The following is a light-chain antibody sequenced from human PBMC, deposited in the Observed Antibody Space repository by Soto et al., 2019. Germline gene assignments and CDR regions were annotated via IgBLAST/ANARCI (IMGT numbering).Light chain of an antibody. J-gene: IGKJ2*01. CDR1: QSVSRH. Sequence: EIVLTQSPATLSVSPGESATLSCRASQSVSRHLAWYQQKPGQAPRVLISNASTRATGIPATFSGSGSGTEFTLSISSLQSEDFAVYYCRQYSDWPPRYTLGQGTKLEIK. CDR2: NAS. CDR3: RQYSDWPPRYT. V-gene: IGKV3-15*01.